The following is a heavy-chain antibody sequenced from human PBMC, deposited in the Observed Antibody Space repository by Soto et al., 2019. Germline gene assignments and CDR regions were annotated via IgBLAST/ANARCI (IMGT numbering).Heavy chain of an antibody. CDR3: ASDTVGDKFDY. J-gene: IGHJ4*02. CDR2: VYYVGIA. CDR1: GYSIIRDKYY. Sequence: SDALSLTCSVSGYSIIRDKYYGGCIRQPPGKGLECIVSVYYVGIAYCNPSLKIRVTISVDTSKKQFSLKVISVTAADTAVYYCASDTVGDKFDYWGQGTLVTVSS. V-gene: IGHV4-39*01. D-gene: IGHD3-16*01.